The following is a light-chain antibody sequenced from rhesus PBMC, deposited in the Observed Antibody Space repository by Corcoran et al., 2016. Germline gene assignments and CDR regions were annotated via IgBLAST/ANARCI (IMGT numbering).Light chain of an antibody. CDR1: QGITND. CDR2: GAS. V-gene: IGKV1-33*02. CDR3: QHYYSTPYS. Sequence: DIQMTQSPSSLSASVGDRVTITCRASQGITNDLAWYQKQPGEIPKLLIYGASSLQSGFPSRFSGSGAGTDFTLTISSLQPEDFATYNCQHYYSTPYSFGQGTKVEIK. J-gene: IGKJ2*01.